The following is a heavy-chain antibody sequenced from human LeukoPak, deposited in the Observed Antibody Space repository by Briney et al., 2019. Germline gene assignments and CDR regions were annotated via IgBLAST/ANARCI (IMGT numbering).Heavy chain of an antibody. V-gene: IGHV3-30-3*01. J-gene: IGHJ6*02. CDR1: GFTFSSYA. CDR2: ISYDGSNK. Sequence: GGSLRLSCAASGFTFSSYAMHWVRQAPGKGLEWVAVISYDGSNKYYADSVKGRFTISRDNSKNTLYLQMNSLRAEDTAVYYCARFKLEEYDYGDYIYYYYGMDVWGQGTTVTVSS. CDR3: ARFKLEEYDYGDYIYYYYGMDV. D-gene: IGHD4-17*01.